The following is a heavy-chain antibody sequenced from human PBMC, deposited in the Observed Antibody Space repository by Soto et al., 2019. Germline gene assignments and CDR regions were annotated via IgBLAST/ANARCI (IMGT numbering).Heavy chain of an antibody. CDR1: GFTFSRYS. D-gene: IGHD2-21*01. J-gene: IGHJ4*02. CDR2: ISRSSSTI. Sequence: EVQLVESGGGLVQPGGSLRLSCAASGFTFSRYSMNWVRQAPGNGLEWVSYISRSSSTIYYAASVKGRFTISRDNAYKSLYLQMYSLRDEETAVYYCWRATHDCRSNTSPRDYWGQGTLVTVSS. V-gene: IGHV3-48*02. CDR3: WRATHDCRSNTSPRDY.